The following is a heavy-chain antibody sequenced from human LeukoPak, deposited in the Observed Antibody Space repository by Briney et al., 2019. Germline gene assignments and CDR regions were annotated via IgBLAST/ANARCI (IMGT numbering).Heavy chain of an antibody. J-gene: IGHJ5*02. Sequence: SETLSLTCAVSGGSISSGGYSWSWIRQPPGKGLEWIGYIYHSGSTYYNPSLKSRVTISVDRSKNQFSLKLSSVTAADTAVYYCARGLGGRQLVGASYWFDPWGQGTLVTVSS. CDR2: IYHSGST. CDR1: GGSISSGGYS. D-gene: IGHD6-6*01. CDR3: ARGLGGRQLVGASYWFDP. V-gene: IGHV4-30-2*01.